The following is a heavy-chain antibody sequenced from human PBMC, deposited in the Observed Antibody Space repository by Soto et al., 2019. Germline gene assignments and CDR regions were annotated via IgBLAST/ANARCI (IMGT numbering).Heavy chain of an antibody. CDR2: IYYSGST. D-gene: IGHD3-22*01. Sequence: SETLSLTCTVSGGSISSGGYYWSWIRQHPGKGLEWIGYIYYSGSTYYNPSLKSRVTISVDTSKNQFSLKLSSVTAADTAVYYCARDKPSSGYFYLDYWGRGSLVTVSS. CDR3: ARDKPSSGYFYLDY. J-gene: IGHJ4*02. CDR1: GGSISSGGYY. V-gene: IGHV4-31*03.